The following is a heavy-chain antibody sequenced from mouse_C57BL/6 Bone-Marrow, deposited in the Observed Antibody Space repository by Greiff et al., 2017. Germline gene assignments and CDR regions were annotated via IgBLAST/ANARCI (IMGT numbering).Heavy chain of an antibody. J-gene: IGHJ4*01. V-gene: IGHV5-4*01. CDR1: GFTFSSYA. CDR3: ARVYYYAMDY. CDR2: ISDGGSYT. Sequence: EVQGVESGGGLVKPGGSLKLSCAASGFTFSSYAMSWVRQTPEKRLEWVATISDGGSYTYYPDNVKGRFTISRDNAKNNLYLQMSRLKSEDTAMYYCARVYYYAMDYWGQGTSVTVSS.